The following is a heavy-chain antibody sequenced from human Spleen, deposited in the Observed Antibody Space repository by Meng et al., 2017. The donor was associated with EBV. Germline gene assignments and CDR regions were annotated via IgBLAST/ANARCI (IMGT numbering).Heavy chain of an antibody. V-gene: IGHV3-21*01. CDR2: ISSSSSYI. J-gene: IGHJ4*02. CDR1: GVTFSSYS. D-gene: IGHD6-19*01. CDR3: ARTSHGAEFSSGWYGACDY. Sequence: EVQLVXSXXXXXKPXGXXXLSXGXSGVTFSSYSMNWVRQAPGKGLEWVSSISSSSSYIYYADSVKGRFTISRDNAKNSLYLQMNSLRAEDTAVYYCARTSHGAEFSSGWYGACDYWGQGTLVTVSS.